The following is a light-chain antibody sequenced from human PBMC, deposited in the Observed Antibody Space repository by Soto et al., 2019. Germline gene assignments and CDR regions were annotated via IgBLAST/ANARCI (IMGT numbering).Light chain of an antibody. V-gene: IGLV2-14*03. CDR3: SSYTIGRTYV. CDR2: NVY. Sequence: QSVLTQPASVSGSLGQSITISCTGTSSDVGAYNFVSWHQQHPGKAPKLIIYNVYDRPSGISYRFSGSKSGNTASLTISGLQGEDEADYYCSSYTIGRTYVFGTGTKVTVL. J-gene: IGLJ1*01. CDR1: SSDVGAYNF.